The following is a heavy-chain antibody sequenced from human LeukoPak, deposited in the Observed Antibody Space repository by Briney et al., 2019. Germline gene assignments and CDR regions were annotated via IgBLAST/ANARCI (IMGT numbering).Heavy chain of an antibody. D-gene: IGHD3-22*01. J-gene: IGHJ4*02. CDR1: GFTFSIYS. V-gene: IGHV3-21*01. CDR3: ARPYYYDSSGYPY. Sequence: GGSLRLSCAASGFTFSIYSMNWVRQVPGKGLEWVSSISSNSNYIYYADSVKGRFTISRDNANNSLYLKMNSLRAEDTAVYYCARPYYYDSSGYPYWGQGTLVTVSS. CDR2: ISSNSNYI.